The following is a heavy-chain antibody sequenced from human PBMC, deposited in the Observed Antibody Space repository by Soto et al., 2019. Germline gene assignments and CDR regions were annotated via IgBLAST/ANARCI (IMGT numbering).Heavy chain of an antibody. J-gene: IGHJ5*02. CDR3: ARVPDYYGSGSYIWFDP. Sequence: SETLSLTCTVSGGSISSYYWSWIRQPPGKGLEWIGYIYYSGSTNYNPSLKSRVTISVDTSKNQFSLKLSSVTAADTAVYYCARVPDYYGSGSYIWFDPWGQGTLVTVSS. V-gene: IGHV4-59*01. CDR2: IYYSGST. D-gene: IGHD3-10*01. CDR1: GGSISSYY.